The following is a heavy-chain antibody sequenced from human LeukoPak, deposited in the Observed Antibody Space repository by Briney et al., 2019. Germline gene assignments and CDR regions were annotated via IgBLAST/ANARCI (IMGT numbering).Heavy chain of an antibody. CDR1: GYTFTSYG. D-gene: IGHD3-10*01. Sequence: ASVKVSCKASGYTFTSYGISWVRQAPGQGLEWMGWISPYNGNTNYAQILQGRVTMTTDTSTSTAYMALRSLRSDDTAVYYCARAGRGTYYYFDVWGQGTLVTVSS. J-gene: IGHJ4*02. V-gene: IGHV1-18*04. CDR3: ARAGRGTYYYFDV. CDR2: ISPYNGNT.